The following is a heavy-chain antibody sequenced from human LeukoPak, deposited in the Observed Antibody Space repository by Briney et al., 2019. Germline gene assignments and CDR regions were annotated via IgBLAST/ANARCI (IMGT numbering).Heavy chain of an antibody. J-gene: IGHJ3*02. CDR3: AREDGSGWYAGDAFDM. D-gene: IGHD6-13*01. CDR1: GFTFSSYA. CDR2: ISGSGGST. Sequence: GGSLRLSCAASGFTFSSYAMSWVRQAPGKGLEWVSAISGSGGSTYYADSVKGRFTISRDNSKNTLYLQMNSLRAEDTAVYYCAREDGSGWYAGDAFDMWGQGTMVAVSS. V-gene: IGHV3-23*01.